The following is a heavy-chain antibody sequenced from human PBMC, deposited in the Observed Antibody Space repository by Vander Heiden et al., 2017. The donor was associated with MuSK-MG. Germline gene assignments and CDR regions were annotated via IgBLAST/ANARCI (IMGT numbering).Heavy chain of an antibody. D-gene: IGHD6-6*01. CDR2: INPSVGST. CDR3: ARRASSPYNCIYYYTYMDV. J-gene: IGHJ6*03. CDR1: GYTFTSYH. Sequence: QVQLVQSGAEVKKPGASLKVSCKASGYTFTSYHIYWVRQAPGQGLEWMGVINPSVGSTSYTQRFQGRGTMTRDTSTNTVYMYLSSLRSEETVVYYCARRASSPYNCIYYYTYMDVWCKVATVTVS. V-gene: IGHV1-46*01.